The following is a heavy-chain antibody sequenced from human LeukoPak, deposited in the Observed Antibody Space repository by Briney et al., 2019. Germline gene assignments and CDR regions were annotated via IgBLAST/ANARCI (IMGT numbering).Heavy chain of an antibody. Sequence: ASVKVSCKASGYTFTSYDINWVRQATGQGLEWMGWMNPNSGNTGYAQKFQGRVTMTRNTSISTAYMELSSLRSEDTAVYYCARGSTMVSYYYYGMDVWGRGTTVTVSS. V-gene: IGHV1-8*01. CDR3: ARGSTMVSYYYYGMDV. J-gene: IGHJ6*02. CDR1: GYTFTSYD. CDR2: MNPNSGNT. D-gene: IGHD3-10*01.